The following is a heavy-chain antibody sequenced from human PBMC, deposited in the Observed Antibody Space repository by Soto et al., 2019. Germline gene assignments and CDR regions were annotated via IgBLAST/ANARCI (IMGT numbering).Heavy chain of an antibody. CDR3: SVVTAIDYYYGMDV. J-gene: IGHJ6*02. Sequence: SETLYLTCAVSSGSISSGGYSWSWIRQPPGKGLEWIGYIYHSGSTYYNPSLKSRVTISVDRSKNQFSLKLSSVTAADTAVYYCSVVTAIDYYYGMDVWGQGTTVTVS. CDR2: IYHSGST. CDR1: SGSISSGGYS. V-gene: IGHV4-30-2*01. D-gene: IGHD2-21*02.